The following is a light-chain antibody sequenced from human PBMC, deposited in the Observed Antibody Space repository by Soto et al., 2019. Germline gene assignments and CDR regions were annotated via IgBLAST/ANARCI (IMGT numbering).Light chain of an antibody. J-gene: IGKJ1*01. CDR1: QSVSSSY. Sequence: EIVLTQSPGTLSLSPGERATLSCRASQSVSSSYLVWYQQKPGQAPRLLIYDASSRATGIPDRFSGSGSGTDFTLTISRLEPEDFAVYYCQQYGSSPVTFGQGTKVEIK. CDR2: DAS. CDR3: QQYGSSPVT. V-gene: IGKV3-20*01.